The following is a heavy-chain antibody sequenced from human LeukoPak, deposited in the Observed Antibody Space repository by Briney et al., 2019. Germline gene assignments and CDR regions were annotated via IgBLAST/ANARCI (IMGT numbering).Heavy chain of an antibody. CDR1: GYTFTVYY. D-gene: IGHD2-15*01. V-gene: IGHV1-2*02. J-gene: IGHJ6*02. CDR3: ALIRWDIVVVVAATSYGMDV. Sequence: ASVKVSCKASGYTFTVYYMHWVRQAPGQGLEWMGWINPNSGGTNYAQKFQGRVTMTRDTSISTAYMELSRLRSDDTAVYYCALIRWDIVVVVAATSYGMDVWGQGTTVTVSS. CDR2: INPNSGGT.